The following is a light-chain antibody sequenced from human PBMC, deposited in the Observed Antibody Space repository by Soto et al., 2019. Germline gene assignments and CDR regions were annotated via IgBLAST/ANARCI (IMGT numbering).Light chain of an antibody. CDR3: QQYGNSPIT. J-gene: IGKJ5*01. CDR1: LSVRSTY. CDR2: GVS. Sequence: IVLTQSPGTLSLSPGERATLSCRASLSVRSTYLAWYQQKPGQAPRLLIYGVSSRATGIPDRFSGSGSGTDFTLPISRLEPEDFAVYYCQQYGNSPITFGQGTRLEI. V-gene: IGKV3-20*01.